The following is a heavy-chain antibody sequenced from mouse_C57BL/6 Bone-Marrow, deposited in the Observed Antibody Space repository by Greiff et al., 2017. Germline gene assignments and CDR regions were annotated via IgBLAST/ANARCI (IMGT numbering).Heavy chain of an antibody. Sequence: QVQLQQPGAELVRPGTSVKLSCKASGYTFTSYWLHWVKQRPGQGLEWIGVIDPSDSYTNYNQKFKGKATLTVDTSSSTAYMQLSSLTSEDSAVYYCAPDGYYSYYFGYWGQGTTLTVSS. CDR2: IDPSDSYT. V-gene: IGHV1-59*01. CDR3: APDGYYSYYFGY. J-gene: IGHJ2*01. CDR1: GYTFTSYW. D-gene: IGHD2-3*01.